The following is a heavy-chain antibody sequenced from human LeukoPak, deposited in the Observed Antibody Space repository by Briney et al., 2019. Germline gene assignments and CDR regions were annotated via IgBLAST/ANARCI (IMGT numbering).Heavy chain of an antibody. J-gene: IGHJ3*02. CDR2: INPNSGGT. CDR3: LRYFDWLDAFDI. CDR1: GYTFTGYY. V-gene: IGHV1-2*02. D-gene: IGHD3-9*01. Sequence: ASVKVSCKASGYTFTGYYMHWVRQAPGQGLEWMGWINPNSGGTNYAQKFQGRVTMTRDTSISTAYMELSRLRSDDTAVYYCLRYFDWLDAFDIWGQGTMVTVSS.